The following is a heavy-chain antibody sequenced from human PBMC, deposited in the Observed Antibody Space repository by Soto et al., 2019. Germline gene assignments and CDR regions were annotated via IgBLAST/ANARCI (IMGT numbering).Heavy chain of an antibody. J-gene: IGHJ4*02. Sequence: QVQLVESGGGVVQPGRSLRLSCAASGFIFNRYGMHWVRQAPGKGLEWVAVISYDGRNKYYEDSVKGRFTISRDNSKDTLYLQMNSLRAEDAAVYYCAKAVDITVRGVPPSDYWGQGTLVTVSS. V-gene: IGHV3-30*18. CDR2: ISYDGRNK. CDR1: GFIFNRYG. D-gene: IGHD3-10*01. CDR3: AKAVDITVRGVPPSDY.